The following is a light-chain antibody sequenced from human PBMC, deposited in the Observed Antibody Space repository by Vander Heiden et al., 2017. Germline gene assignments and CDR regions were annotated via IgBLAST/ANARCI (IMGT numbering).Light chain of an antibody. CDR1: SSDVGAYNY. Sequence: QSALTPPSSVSGSPGQSIAISCTGTSSDVGAYNYVSWYQQHPGKVPKLIIYEVTKRPSGVSNRFSGSKSGNTASLTISGLQAEDEADYYCSSYTRSSTGVFGTGTKVTVL. CDR2: EVT. V-gene: IGLV2-14*01. J-gene: IGLJ1*01. CDR3: SSYTRSSTGV.